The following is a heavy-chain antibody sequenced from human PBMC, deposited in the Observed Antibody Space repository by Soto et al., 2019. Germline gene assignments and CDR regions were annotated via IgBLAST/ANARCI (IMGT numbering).Heavy chain of an antibody. V-gene: IGHV3-33*01. J-gene: IGHJ3*02. CDR1: GFTFSSYG. CDR2: IWYDGSNK. CDR3: ARAGRAFDI. Sequence: QVQLVESGGGVVQPGRSLRLSCAASGFTFSSYGMHWVRQAPGKGLEWVAVIWYDGSNKYYADSVKGRFTISRDNSKNTVYLQMNSLRAEDTAVYYCARAGRAFDIWGQGTMVTVSS. D-gene: IGHD3-10*01.